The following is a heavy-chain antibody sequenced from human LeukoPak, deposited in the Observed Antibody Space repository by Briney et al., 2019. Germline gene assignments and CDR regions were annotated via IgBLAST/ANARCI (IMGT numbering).Heavy chain of an antibody. V-gene: IGHV3-48*04. CDR3: ARDQLYSATGSFDY. CDR2: ISSSSSTI. D-gene: IGHD3-9*01. Sequence: GGSLRRSCAASGFTFRNYAMNWVRQAPGKGLEWISYISSSSSTIFYADSVRGRFTMSRDNAKNSLYLQVNSLRAEDTAVYYCARDQLYSATGSFDYWGQGTLVTVS. CDR1: GFTFRNYA. J-gene: IGHJ4*02.